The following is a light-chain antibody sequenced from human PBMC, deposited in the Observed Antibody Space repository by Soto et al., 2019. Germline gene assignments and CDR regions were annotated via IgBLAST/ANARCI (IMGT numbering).Light chain of an antibody. CDR2: GAS. V-gene: IGKV1-9*01. J-gene: IGKJ1*01. CDR1: QGISSY. CDR3: QRLNSYPRT. Sequence: DIQLTQSPSFLSASVGDRVTITCRASQGISSYLAWYQQKPGEAPKLLIYGASTLQSGVPSRFGGSGSGTEFTLTISSLQPGDFAAYYCQRLNSYPRTFGQGTKVDIK.